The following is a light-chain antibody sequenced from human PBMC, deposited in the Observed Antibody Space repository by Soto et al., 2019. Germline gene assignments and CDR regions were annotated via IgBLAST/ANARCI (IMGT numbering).Light chain of an antibody. Sequence: SGLTQPPSASRTPGQRVTSSCSGGSSNIGRNTVIFYQQLPGTAPKLLIYSNTQRPSGVPDRFSGSKSGTSASLAISGLQSEDEADYYCAAWDDSLNGFVFGTGTKVTVL. J-gene: IGLJ1*01. CDR1: SSNIGRNT. V-gene: IGLV1-44*01. CDR3: AAWDDSLNGFV. CDR2: SNT.